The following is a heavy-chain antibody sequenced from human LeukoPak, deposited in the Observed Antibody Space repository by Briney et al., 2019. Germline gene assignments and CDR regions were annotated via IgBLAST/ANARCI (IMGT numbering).Heavy chain of an antibody. CDR2: IYTSGST. V-gene: IGHV4-61*02. CDR1: GGTISSGSYS. Sequence: PSETLSLTCTVSGGTISSGSYSWCWIRPPAGKGLEWIGRIYTSGSTNYNPSLKSRVTISVDTSKNQFSLKLSSVTAADTAVYYCARDPAGLQYYYYYMDVWGKGTTVTVSS. J-gene: IGHJ6*03. CDR3: ARDPAGLQYYYYYMDV. D-gene: IGHD4-11*01.